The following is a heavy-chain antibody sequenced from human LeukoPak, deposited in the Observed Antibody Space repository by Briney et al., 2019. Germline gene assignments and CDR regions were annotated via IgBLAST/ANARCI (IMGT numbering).Heavy chain of an antibody. V-gene: IGHV4-39*01. D-gene: IGHD2-8*02. CDR2: IYYSGTT. J-gene: IGHJ5*02. Sequence: SETLSLTCTVSGGSIISSSYNWGWIRQPPGKGLEWIGTIYYSGTTYYNPSLQSRVTISVDTSKNEFSLKVNSVTAADTAVYYCARPPTGFPNWFDPWGQGTQVTVSS. CDR3: ARPPTGFPNWFDP. CDR1: GGSIISSSYN.